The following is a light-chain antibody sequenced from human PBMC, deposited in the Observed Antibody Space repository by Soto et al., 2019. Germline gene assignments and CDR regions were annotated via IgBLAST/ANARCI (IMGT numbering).Light chain of an antibody. Sequence: QSVLTQPASVSGSPGQSITLSCTGTSSDVGSYNLVSWYQQHPGKAPKLMIYEVSKRPSGVSNRFSGSKSGNTASLTISGLQAEDEADYYCCSYAGSRDVFGGGTKVTVL. CDR1: SSDVGSYNL. J-gene: IGLJ3*02. CDR2: EVS. CDR3: CSYAGSRDV. V-gene: IGLV2-23*02.